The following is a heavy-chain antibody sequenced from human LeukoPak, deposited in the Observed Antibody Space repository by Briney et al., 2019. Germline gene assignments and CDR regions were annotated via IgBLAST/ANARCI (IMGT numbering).Heavy chain of an antibody. D-gene: IGHD1-14*01. CDR1: DGSISSSNYY. J-gene: IGHJ5*02. V-gene: IGHV4-39*01. CDR2: IFYTGNT. Sequence: SETLSLTCTVSDGSISSSNYYWAWIRQPPGKGLEWIANIFYTGNTYYNPSLKSRVTISVNTSKNQFSLRLNSVTATDTAVYYCARLNKPGWFDPWGQGTLVTVSS. CDR3: ARLNKPGWFDP.